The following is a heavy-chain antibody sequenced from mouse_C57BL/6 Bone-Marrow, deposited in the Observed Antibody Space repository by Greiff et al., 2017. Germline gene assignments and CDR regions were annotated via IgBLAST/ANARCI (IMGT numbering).Heavy chain of an antibody. Sequence: VQLQQSGAELVKPGASVKLSCTASGFNIKDYYMYWVKQRTEQGLEWIGRIDPEYGETKYAPKFQGQATITADTSSITAYLQLSSLTSEATAVYYCASVVIDYWGQGTTLTASS. CDR1: GFNIKDYY. D-gene: IGHD1-1*01. V-gene: IGHV14-2*01. CDR2: IDPEYGET. J-gene: IGHJ2*01. CDR3: ASVVIDY.